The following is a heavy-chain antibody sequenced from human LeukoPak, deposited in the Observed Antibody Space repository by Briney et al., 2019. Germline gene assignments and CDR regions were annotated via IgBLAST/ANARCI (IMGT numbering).Heavy chain of an antibody. CDR3: ARGETMDV. CDR1: AFTFETYW. V-gene: IGHV3-7*01. Sequence: PGRSLRLSCVALAFTFETYWMSWVRQAPGEGPEWVAKINEDGSEKHYVGSVRGRFTISRDNADHSLHLQMNSVRPEDMDVYYCARGETMDVWGKGTTVTVSS. J-gene: IGHJ6*03. CDR2: INEDGSEK. D-gene: IGHD5-24*01.